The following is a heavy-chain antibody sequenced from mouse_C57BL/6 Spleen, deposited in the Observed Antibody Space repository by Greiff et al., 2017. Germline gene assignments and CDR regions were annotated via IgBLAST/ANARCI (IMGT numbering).Heavy chain of an antibody. V-gene: IGHV1-18*01. CDR2: INPNNGGT. CDR3: ARVDYDYLFDY. Sequence: VQLKQSGPELVKPGASVKIPCKASGYTFTDYNMDWVKQSHGKSLEWIGDINPNNGGTIYNQKFKGKATLTVDKSSSTAYMELRSLTSEDTAVYYCARVDYDYLFDYWGQGTTLTVSS. J-gene: IGHJ2*01. D-gene: IGHD2-4*01. CDR1: GYTFTDYN.